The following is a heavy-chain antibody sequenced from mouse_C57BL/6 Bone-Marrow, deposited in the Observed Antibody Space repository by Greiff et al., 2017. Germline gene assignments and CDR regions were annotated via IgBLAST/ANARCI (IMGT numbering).Heavy chain of an antibody. V-gene: IGHV1-55*01. CDR2: IYPGSGST. J-gene: IGHJ4*01. Sequence: QVQLQQPGAELVKPGASVKMSCKASGYTFTSYWITWVKQRPGQGLEWIGDIYPGSGSTNYNEKFKSKATLTVDTSSSTAYMQLSSLTSEDSAVDYCAREGDGMGPSPMDYWGQGTSVTVSS. CDR3: AREGDGMGPSPMDY. D-gene: IGHD1-1*01. CDR1: GYTFTSYW.